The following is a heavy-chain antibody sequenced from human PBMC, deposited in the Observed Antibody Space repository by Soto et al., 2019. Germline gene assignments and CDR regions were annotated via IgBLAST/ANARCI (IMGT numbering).Heavy chain of an antibody. D-gene: IGHD6-19*01. V-gene: IGHV1-2*02. CDR2: INPTTGAT. CDR1: GYTFTAQY. CDR3: AKGDSSWVSWFDP. J-gene: IGHJ5*02. Sequence: QAQLVQSGAAVKKPGASVKISCKASGYTFTAQYLHWVRKAPGEGLEWMGWINPTTGATRYAQKVEGRVTMTRDTSMSTAYLEVRSLRSDDTAVYYCAKGDSSWVSWFDPWGHGTLVTVSS.